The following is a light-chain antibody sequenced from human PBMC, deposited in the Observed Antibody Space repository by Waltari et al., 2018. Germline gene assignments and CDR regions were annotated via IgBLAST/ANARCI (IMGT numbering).Light chain of an antibody. CDR3: TSRDISGDVV. V-gene: IGLV3-19*01. Sequence: SSELTQDPAVSVALGQTVRITCQGDSLSIYYGSWSRQKPGTAPELVIYGKNNRPSGIPDRFSASSSGNTASLTITGAQAEDEADYYCTSRDISGDVVFGGGTKLTVL. CDR1: SLSIYY. CDR2: GKN. J-gene: IGLJ3*02.